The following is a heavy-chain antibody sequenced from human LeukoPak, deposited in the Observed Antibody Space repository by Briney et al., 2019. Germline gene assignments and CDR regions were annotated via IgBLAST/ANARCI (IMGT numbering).Heavy chain of an antibody. CDR3: ARDPVVEPLDY. CDR1: GFTFSSYI. D-gene: IGHD2-15*01. V-gene: IGHV3-48*04. CDR2: ISSTSSTM. J-gene: IGHJ4*02. Sequence: GGSLRLSCEGSGFTFSSYIMSWVRQAPGKGLEWVSYISSTSSTMYYADSVRGRFTSSRDNAKNSLYLQMNSLRAEDTAVYYCARDPVVEPLDYWGQGTLVTVSS.